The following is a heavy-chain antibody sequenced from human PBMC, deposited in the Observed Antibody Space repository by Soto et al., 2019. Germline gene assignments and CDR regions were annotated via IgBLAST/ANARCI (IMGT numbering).Heavy chain of an antibody. CDR2: SSDSRGGGRT. V-gene: IGHV3-23*01. Sequence: GRSLRLSCAASGFTFGNYAMTWVRQAPWKGLEWVSVSSDSRGGGRTYYADSVTGRFTIARDNSKNTLYLQMSSLRAEDTAVYYCASRGRYYGLDVWGQGTTVTVSS. J-gene: IGHJ6*02. D-gene: IGHD3-10*01. CDR1: GFTFGNYA. CDR3: ASRGRYYGLDV.